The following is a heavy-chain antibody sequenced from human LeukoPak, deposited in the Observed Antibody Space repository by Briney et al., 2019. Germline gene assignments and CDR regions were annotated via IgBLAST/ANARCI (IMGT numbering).Heavy chain of an antibody. Sequence: PSETLSLTCTVSGGSISSSSYYWGWVRQPPGKGLEWIGEIYHSGSTNYNPSLKSRVTISVDKSKNQFSLKLSSVTAADTAVYYCAKSITMVRGALHYWGQGTLVTVSS. D-gene: IGHD3-10*01. J-gene: IGHJ4*02. CDR3: AKSITMVRGALHY. V-gene: IGHV4-39*07. CDR2: IYHSGST. CDR1: GGSISSSSYY.